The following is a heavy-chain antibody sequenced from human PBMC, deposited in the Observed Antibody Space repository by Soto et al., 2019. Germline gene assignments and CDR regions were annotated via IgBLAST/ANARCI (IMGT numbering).Heavy chain of an antibody. CDR1: GGPFSGNY. CDR2: INQSGRP. V-gene: IGHV4-34*01. CDR3: ARGRGYSYGVFGY. J-gene: IGHJ4*02. Sequence: DTRSLTGAVFGGPFSGNYWSWIRQRPGEGVEWTGEINQSGRPNFIPSPKSRVTISVDTPKNHFAPKLSSVTAADVVVYYCARGRGYSYGVFGYWGQGTLVTGSS. D-gene: IGHD5-18*01.